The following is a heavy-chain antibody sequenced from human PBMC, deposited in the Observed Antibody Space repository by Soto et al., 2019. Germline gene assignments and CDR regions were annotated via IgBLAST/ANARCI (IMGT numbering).Heavy chain of an antibody. CDR2: ISGSGGST. J-gene: IGHJ6*03. CDR1: GFTFSSYA. D-gene: IGHD2-2*02. Sequence: GGSLRLSCAASGFTFSSYAMSWVRQAPGKGLEWVSAISGSGGSTYYADSVKGRFTISRDNSKNTLYLQMNSLRAEDTAVYYCAKDLIPLTDYYYYYMEVWGKGTTVTVSS. CDR3: AKDLIPLTDYYYYYMEV. V-gene: IGHV3-23*01.